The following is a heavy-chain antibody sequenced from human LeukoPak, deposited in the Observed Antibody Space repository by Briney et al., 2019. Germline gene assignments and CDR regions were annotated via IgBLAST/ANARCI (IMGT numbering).Heavy chain of an antibody. CDR1: GFTFSTYW. Sequence: AGTLRLSCAASGFTFSTYWLHWVRQAPGKGLVWVSRISSDGSIAINADSVEGRFTVSRDNAKNTLYLQMNSLRVEDTAVYYCARADYGGNSDFHYWGQGTLVTVSS. V-gene: IGHV3-74*01. D-gene: IGHD4-23*01. J-gene: IGHJ4*02. CDR2: ISSDGSIA. CDR3: ARADYGGNSDFHY.